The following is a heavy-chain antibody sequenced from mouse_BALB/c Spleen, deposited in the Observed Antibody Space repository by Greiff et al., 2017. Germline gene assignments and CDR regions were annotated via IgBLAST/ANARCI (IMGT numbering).Heavy chain of an antibody. V-gene: IGHV8-8*01. CDR3: ARSPMGGPFAY. CDR1: GFSLSTSGMS. Sequence: QVTLQVSGPGILQPSQTLSLTCSFSGFSLSTSGMSVGWIRQPSGKGLDWLAHIWCNDDKYYNQAMKSRLTISKDTSNNQEFVKIASVVTEDTATYYCARSPMGGPFAYWGQGTLVTVSA. CDR2: IWCNDDK. J-gene: IGHJ3*01.